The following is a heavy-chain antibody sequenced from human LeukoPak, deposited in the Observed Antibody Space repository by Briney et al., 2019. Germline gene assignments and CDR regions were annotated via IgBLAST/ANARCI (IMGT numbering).Heavy chain of an antibody. J-gene: IGHJ4*02. CDR3: ASYIVVVTATPGY. Sequence: GGSLRLSCAASGFTFSSYWMSWVRQAPGKGLEWVANIKQDGSEEYYVDSVKGRFTISRDNAKNSLYLQTNSLRAEDTAVYYCASYIVVVTATPGYWGQGTLVTVSS. V-gene: IGHV3-7*01. D-gene: IGHD2-21*02. CDR1: GFTFSSYW. CDR2: IKQDGSEE.